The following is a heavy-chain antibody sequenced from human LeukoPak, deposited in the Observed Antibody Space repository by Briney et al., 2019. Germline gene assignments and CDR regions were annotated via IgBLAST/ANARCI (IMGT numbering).Heavy chain of an antibody. J-gene: IGHJ4*02. CDR1: GGSISSYY. V-gene: IGHV4-59*01. D-gene: IGHD5-24*01. CDR3: ARDKGDGYNDY. Sequence: SETLSLTCTVSGGSISSYYWSWIRQPPGKGLEWIGYIYYSGSTTYNPSLKSRVIISVDTSKNQFSLKLSSVTAADTAVYYCARDKGDGYNDYWGQGTPVTVSS. CDR2: IYYSGST.